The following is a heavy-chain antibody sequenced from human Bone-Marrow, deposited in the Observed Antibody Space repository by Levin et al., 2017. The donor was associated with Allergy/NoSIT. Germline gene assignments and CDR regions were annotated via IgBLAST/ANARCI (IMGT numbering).Heavy chain of an antibody. CDR1: GFTFRNYA. V-gene: IGHV3-30*04. CDR3: ARAGGLRGGHSTTGYYYGMDV. CDR2: ISYDGSNK. J-gene: IGHJ6*02. Sequence: GESLKISCAASGFTFRNYAMHWVRQAPGKGLEWVAVISYDGSNKDYAESVKGRFTISRDNSKNTVYLQMNSLRPEDTAVYYCARAGGLRGGHSTTGYYYGMDVWGQGTTVTVSS. D-gene: IGHD5-18*01.